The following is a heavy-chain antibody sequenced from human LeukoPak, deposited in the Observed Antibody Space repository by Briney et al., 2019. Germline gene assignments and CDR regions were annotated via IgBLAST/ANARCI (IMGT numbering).Heavy chain of an antibody. Sequence: GGSLRLSCAASGFTFSSQWMGWVRQAPGKGPEWVANVNQGGTEKFYVDSVKGRFTISRDNAENSLYLQMNRLRAEDTAVYYCVREHYFYHMDGWGEGTTVTVSS. CDR2: VNQGGTEK. CDR1: GFTFSSQW. CDR3: VREHYFYHMDG. J-gene: IGHJ6*03. V-gene: IGHV3-7*01.